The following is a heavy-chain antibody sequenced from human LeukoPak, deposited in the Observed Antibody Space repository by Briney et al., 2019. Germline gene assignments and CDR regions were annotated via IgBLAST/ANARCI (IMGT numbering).Heavy chain of an antibody. V-gene: IGHV6-1*01. D-gene: IGHD1-7*01. CDR3: ARSHWNYDNWFDP. CDR1: GDSVSSNCAA. J-gene: IGHJ5*02. Sequence: SQTLSLTCAISGDSVSSNCAAWNWIRQSPSRGLEWLGRTYYMSKWYNDYAVSVKSRITINPETSKNQFSLQLKSVTPEDTAVYYCARSHWNYDNWFDPWGQGTLVTVSS. CDR2: TYYMSKWYN.